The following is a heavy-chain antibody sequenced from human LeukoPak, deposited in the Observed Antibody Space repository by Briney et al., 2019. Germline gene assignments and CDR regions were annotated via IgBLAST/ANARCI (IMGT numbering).Heavy chain of an antibody. Sequence: VGSLRLSCAASGFTFSDYSMNWVRQAPGKGLEWVSYISGGSSTMYYADSVKGRFTISRDNAKNSLYLQMNSLRAEDTAVYYCARDRGQTGYYWSYYYYMDVWGIGTTVTVSS. CDR2: ISGGSSTM. CDR3: ARDRGQTGYYWSYYYYMDV. D-gene: IGHD3-9*01. J-gene: IGHJ6*03. V-gene: IGHV3-48*01. CDR1: GFTFSDYS.